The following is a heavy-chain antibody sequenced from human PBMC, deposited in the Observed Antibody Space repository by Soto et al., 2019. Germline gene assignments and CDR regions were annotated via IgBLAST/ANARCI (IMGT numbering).Heavy chain of an antibody. CDR1: GVSISSSSYY. CDR2: IYYSGST. D-gene: IGHD3-10*01. CDR3: AIQAGITMVRGVNRYYYYYMDV. J-gene: IGHJ6*03. V-gene: IGHV4-39*01. Sequence: SETRSLTYTVSGVSISSSSYYWGWIRQPPGKGLEWIGSIYYSGSTYYNPSLKSRVTISVDTSKNQFSLKLSSVTAADTAVYYCAIQAGITMVRGVNRYYYYYMDVWGKGTTVTVSS.